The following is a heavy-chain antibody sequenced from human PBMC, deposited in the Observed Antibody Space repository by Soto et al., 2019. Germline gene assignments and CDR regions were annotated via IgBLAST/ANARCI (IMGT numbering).Heavy chain of an antibody. J-gene: IGHJ5*02. Sequence: LSLTCTVSGGSISSGGYYWSWIRQHPGKGLEWIGYIYYSGSTYYNPSLKSRVTISVDTSKNQFSLKLSSVTAADTAVYYCARGGYGSGSYYNWFDPWGQGTLVTVSS. CDR3: ARGGYGSGSYYNWFDP. CDR2: IYYSGST. CDR1: GGSISSGGYY. V-gene: IGHV4-31*03. D-gene: IGHD3-10*01.